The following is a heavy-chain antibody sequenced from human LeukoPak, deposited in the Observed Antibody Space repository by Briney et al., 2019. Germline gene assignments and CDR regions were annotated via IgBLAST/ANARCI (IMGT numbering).Heavy chain of an antibody. CDR2: MRSKAYGGTT. V-gene: IGHV3-49*04. J-gene: IGHJ5*02. Sequence: PGRSLRLSCAASGFTFRRYSMNCVRQAPGKGREWDGFMRSKAYGGTTEYATSVKGRFTISRDDSKSIAYLQMNSLKTEDTAVYYCTRRAARRSYWFDPWGQGTLVTVSS. D-gene: IGHD6-6*01. CDR1: GFTFRRYS. CDR3: TRRAARRSYWFDP.